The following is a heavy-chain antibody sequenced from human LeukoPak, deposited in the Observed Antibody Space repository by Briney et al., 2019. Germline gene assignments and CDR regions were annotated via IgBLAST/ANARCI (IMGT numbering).Heavy chain of an antibody. D-gene: IGHD3/OR15-3a*01. J-gene: IGHJ5*02. CDR1: GGTFSSYA. CDR3: ARESGDWAQGDWFDP. CDR2: IIPIFGTA. Sequence: ASVKVSCKASGGTFSSYAISWVRQAPGQGLEWMGGIIPIFGTANYAQKFQGRVTITADESTSTAYMELSSLRSEDTAVYYCARESGDWAQGDWFDPWGQGTLVTVSS. V-gene: IGHV1-69*13.